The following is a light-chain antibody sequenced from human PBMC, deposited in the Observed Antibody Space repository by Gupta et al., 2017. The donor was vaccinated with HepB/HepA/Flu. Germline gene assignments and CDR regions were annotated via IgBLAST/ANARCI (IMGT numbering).Light chain of an antibody. Sequence: EILMTQCSATLSVSSGVRATLSFRASQSISDDLAWYQQKPGQAPRFLIYDASSRATGIPARFSGGGSETEFTLTISSLQSEDFAIYYCQQYNDWPRTFGQGTKVEI. V-gene: IGKV3-15*01. CDR2: DAS. J-gene: IGKJ1*01. CDR1: QSISDD. CDR3: QQYNDWPRT.